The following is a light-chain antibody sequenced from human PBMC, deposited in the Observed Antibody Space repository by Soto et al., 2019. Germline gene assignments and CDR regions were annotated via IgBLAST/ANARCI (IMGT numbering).Light chain of an antibody. CDR2: DAS. CDR1: QSITSW. CDR3: QKYNSAPLA. J-gene: IGKJ4*01. V-gene: IGKV1-5*01. Sequence: GDRVTITCRASQSITSWLAWYQQKPGKAPKLLIYDASSLESGVPSRFSGSGSGTEFTPTISSLQPEDVATYYCQKYNSAPLAFGGGTKVDIK.